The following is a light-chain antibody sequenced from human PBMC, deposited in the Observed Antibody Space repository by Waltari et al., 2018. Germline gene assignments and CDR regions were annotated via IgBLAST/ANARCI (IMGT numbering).Light chain of an antibody. Sequence: EIVLTQSPGTLSLSPGERATLSCRASPSVSRYLAWYPQKPDQAPRLLIYGASTRATGIPDRFSGSGSGTDFSLTISSLEPEDFAVYYCQQRKTWPITFGQGTRLEIK. CDR1: PSVSRY. J-gene: IGKJ5*01. CDR2: GAS. CDR3: QQRKTWPIT. V-gene: IGKV3-11*01.